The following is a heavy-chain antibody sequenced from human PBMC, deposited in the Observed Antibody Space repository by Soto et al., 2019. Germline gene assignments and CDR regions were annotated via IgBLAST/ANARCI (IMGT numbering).Heavy chain of an antibody. CDR2: IKSKTDGGTT. V-gene: IGHV3-15*01. J-gene: IGHJ4*02. CDR1: GFTFSNAW. Sequence: GGSLRLSCAASGFTFSNAWMSWVRQAPGKGLEWVGRIKSKTDGGTTDYAAPVKGRFTISRDDSKNTLYLQMNSLKTEDTVVYYCTTERSWIQLWSFDYWGQGTLVTVS. D-gene: IGHD5-18*01. CDR3: TTERSWIQLWSFDY.